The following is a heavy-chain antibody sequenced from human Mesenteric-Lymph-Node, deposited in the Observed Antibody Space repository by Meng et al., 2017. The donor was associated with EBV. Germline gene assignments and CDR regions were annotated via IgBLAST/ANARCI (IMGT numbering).Heavy chain of an antibody. CDR2: INHSGST. V-gene: IGHV4-34*01. J-gene: IGHJ5*01. Sequence: HVQVRVVGGGLLKPSETLSLTCAVYGGSFSGYYWSWIRQSPGKGLEWIGEINHSGSTNYNPSLKSRVSISLDTSDNQFSLKLHSVTAADTAVYYCARDYFGLGTYYNYDWIDSWGQGTLVTVSS. D-gene: IGHD3-10*01. CDR3: ARDYFGLGTYYNYDWIDS. CDR1: GGSFSGYY.